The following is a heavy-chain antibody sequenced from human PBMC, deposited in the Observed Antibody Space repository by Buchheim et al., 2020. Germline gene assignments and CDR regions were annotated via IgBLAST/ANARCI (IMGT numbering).Heavy chain of an antibody. V-gene: IGHV4-34*01. CDR3: ARSTPKYSYGQFRPNYFDY. Sequence: QVQLQQWGAGLLKPSETLSLTCAVYGGSFSGYYWSWIRQPPGKGLEWIGEINHSGSTNYNPSLKSRVTISVDTSKNQFSLKLSSVTAADTAVYYCARSTPKYSYGQFRPNYFDYWGQGTL. D-gene: IGHD5-18*01. J-gene: IGHJ4*02. CDR1: GGSFSGYY. CDR2: INHSGST.